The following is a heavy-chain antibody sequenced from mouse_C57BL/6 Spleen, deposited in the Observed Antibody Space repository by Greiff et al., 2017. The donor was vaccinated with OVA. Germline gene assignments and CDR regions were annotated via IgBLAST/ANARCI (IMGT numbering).Heavy chain of an antibody. J-gene: IGHJ4*01. V-gene: IGHV1-80*01. Sequence: VQLQESGAELVKPGASVKISCKASGYAFSSYWMNWVKQRPGKGLEWIGQIYPGDGDTNYNGKFKGKATLTADKSSSTAYMQLSSLTSEDSAVDFCARGVLLRDNGAMDYWGQGTSVTVSS. CDR3: ARGVLLRDNGAMDY. D-gene: IGHD1-1*01. CDR2: IYPGDGDT. CDR1: GYAFSSYW.